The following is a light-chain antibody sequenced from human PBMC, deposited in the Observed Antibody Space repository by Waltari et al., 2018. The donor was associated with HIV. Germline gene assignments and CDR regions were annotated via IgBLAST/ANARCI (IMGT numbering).Light chain of an antibody. CDR1: QSVSSN. J-gene: IGKJ1*01. CDR3: QQYNDWPRT. CDR2: AAS. Sequence: EIVMTQSPATLSVSPGERVTLACRASQSVSSNLAWYQQQPGQAPWLLIFAASTRATVIPARFSGSGSGTEFTLTISSLQSEYFALYYCQQYNDWPRTFGQGTKVEIK. V-gene: IGKV3D-15*01.